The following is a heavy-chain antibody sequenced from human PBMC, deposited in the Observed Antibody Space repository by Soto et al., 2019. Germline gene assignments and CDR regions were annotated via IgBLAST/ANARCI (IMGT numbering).Heavy chain of an antibody. D-gene: IGHD6-19*01. J-gene: IGHJ6*02. V-gene: IGHV3-74*01. CDR1: GFTFSSYW. Sequence: GGCLRLSCAASGFTFSSYWMHWVRQVPGKGLVWVSRINSDGSSTSYADSVKGRFTISRDNAKNTLYLQMNSLRAEDTAVYYCARDVSSGWYQAYGMDVWGQGTTVTVS. CDR2: INSDGSST. CDR3: ARDVSSGWYQAYGMDV.